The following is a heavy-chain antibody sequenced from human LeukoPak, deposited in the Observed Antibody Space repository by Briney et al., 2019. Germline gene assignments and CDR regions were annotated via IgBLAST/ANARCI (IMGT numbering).Heavy chain of an antibody. D-gene: IGHD1-26*01. CDR2: ISSNGGST. CDR3: AREDELDYYYGMDV. Sequence: PGGSLRLSCAASGFTFSSYAMHWVRQAPGKGLEYVSAISSNGGSTHYANSVKGRFTISRDNSKNTLYLQMGSLRAEDMAVYYCAREDELDYYYGMDVWGQGTTVTVSS. J-gene: IGHJ6*02. CDR1: GFTFSSYA. V-gene: IGHV3-64*01.